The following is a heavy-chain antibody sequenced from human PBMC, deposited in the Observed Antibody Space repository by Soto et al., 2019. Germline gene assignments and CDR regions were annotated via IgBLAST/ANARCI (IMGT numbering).Heavy chain of an antibody. CDR1: GGSISSYY. Sequence: QVQLQESGPGLVKPSETLSLTCTVSGGSISSYYWSWIRQPPGKGLEWIGYIYYSGSTNYNPSLKSRVTLSVDTSKNQFSLQLSSVTAADAAVYYCARWVKGSFDYWGQGTLVTVSS. J-gene: IGHJ4*02. V-gene: IGHV4-59*01. D-gene: IGHD2-21*01. CDR3: ARWVKGSFDY. CDR2: IYYSGST.